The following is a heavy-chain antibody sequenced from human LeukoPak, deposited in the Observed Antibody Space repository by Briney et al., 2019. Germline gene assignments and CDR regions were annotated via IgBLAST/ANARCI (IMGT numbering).Heavy chain of an antibody. D-gene: IGHD6-19*01. V-gene: IGHV4-59*08. CDR1: GGSISSYY. CDR3: ARGAQWLGPNWFDP. CDR2: IHYSGST. Sequence: KASETLSLTCTVSGGSISSYYWSWIRQPPGKGLEWIGYIHYSGSTNYNPSLKSRVTISVDTSKNQFSLKLSSVTAADTAVYYCARGAQWLGPNWFDPWGQGTLVTVSS. J-gene: IGHJ5*02.